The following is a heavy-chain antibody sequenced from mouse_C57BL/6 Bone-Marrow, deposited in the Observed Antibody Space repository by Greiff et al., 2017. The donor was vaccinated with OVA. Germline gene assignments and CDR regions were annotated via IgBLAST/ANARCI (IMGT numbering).Heavy chain of an antibody. CDR2: ISSGGSSP. D-gene: IGHD1-1*01. J-gene: IGHJ2*01. V-gene: IGHV5-6*01. CDR3: ERHGDYGSFFDY. CDR1: GFTFSSYG. Sequence: EVQVVESGGDLVKPGGSLKLSCAASGFTFSSYGMSWVRQTPDKRLEWVATISSGGSSPSYPDTVKGRFTISRDNAKNTLYLQMSSLKSEDTAMYYCERHGDYGSFFDYWGQGTTLTVSS.